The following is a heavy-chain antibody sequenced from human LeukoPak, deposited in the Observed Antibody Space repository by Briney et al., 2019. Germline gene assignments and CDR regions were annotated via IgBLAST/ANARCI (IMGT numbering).Heavy chain of an antibody. J-gene: IGHJ4*02. CDR1: GFTVSSIH. D-gene: IGHD3-22*01. CDR2: IKQDGSEK. Sequence: GGSLRLSCAASGFTVSSIHMVWVRQAPGKGLEWVASIKQDGSEKYYVDSVKGRFTISRDNAKNSLNLQMNSLRAEDTAVYYCARHPNYYDSSGYYKGFDCWGQGTLVTVSS. V-gene: IGHV3-7*03. CDR3: ARHPNYYDSSGYYKGFDC.